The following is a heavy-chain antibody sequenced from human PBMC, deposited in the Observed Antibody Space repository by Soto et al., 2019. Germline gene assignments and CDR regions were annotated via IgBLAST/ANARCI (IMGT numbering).Heavy chain of an antibody. D-gene: IGHD3-16*01. Sequence: PGGSLRLSCTASGFTFSSSVMSWVRQAPGKGLEWVSVITGDGDTTYYGDSVEGRFTISRDNSKNTLYLQMKSLRAEDTALYYCATRESNAFGYWGRGTLVTVS. CDR2: ITGDGDTT. J-gene: IGHJ4*02. CDR3: ATRESNAFGY. CDR1: GFTFSSSV. V-gene: IGHV3-23*01.